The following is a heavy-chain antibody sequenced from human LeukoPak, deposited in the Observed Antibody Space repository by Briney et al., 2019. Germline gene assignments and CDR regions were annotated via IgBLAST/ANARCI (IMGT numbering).Heavy chain of an antibody. Sequence: GGSLRLCCAASGFTFSSYSMNWVRQAPGKGLEWVSSISSSSSYIYYADSVKGRFTISRDNAKNSLYLQMNSLRAEDTSVYYCARDAITMVRGVISPWGQGTLVTVSS. CDR3: ARDAITMVRGVISP. D-gene: IGHD3-10*01. CDR1: GFTFSSYS. CDR2: ISSSSSYI. J-gene: IGHJ5*02. V-gene: IGHV3-21*01.